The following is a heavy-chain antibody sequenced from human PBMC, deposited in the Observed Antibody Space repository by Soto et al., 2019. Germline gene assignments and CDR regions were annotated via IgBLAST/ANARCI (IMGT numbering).Heavy chain of an antibody. CDR3: AHRAAAVEPTGAEYFQH. Sequence: SGPTLVNPTQALTLTCSFSGFSLSTSGVGVGWIRQPPGKALEWLALIYWDDDKRYSPSLKSRLTITKDTSENQVVLTMTNMDPVDTATYYCAHRAAAVEPTGAEYFQHWGQGTLVTVSS. CDR1: GFSLSTSGVG. D-gene: IGHD6-25*01. J-gene: IGHJ1*01. CDR2: IYWDDDK. V-gene: IGHV2-5*02.